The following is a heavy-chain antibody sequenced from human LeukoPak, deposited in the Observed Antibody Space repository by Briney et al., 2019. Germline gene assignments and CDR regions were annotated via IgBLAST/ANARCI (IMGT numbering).Heavy chain of an antibody. J-gene: IGHJ4*02. D-gene: IGHD3-10*01. Sequence: GRSLRLSCAASGFTFSSYAMHWVRQAPGKGLEWVAVISYDGSNKYSADSVEGRFTISRDNSKNTLYLQMNSLRTEDTAVYHCAREVRGAITVFDYWGQGTLVTVSS. CDR3: AREVRGAITVFDY. CDR1: GFTFSSYA. CDR2: ISYDGSNK. V-gene: IGHV3-30-3*01.